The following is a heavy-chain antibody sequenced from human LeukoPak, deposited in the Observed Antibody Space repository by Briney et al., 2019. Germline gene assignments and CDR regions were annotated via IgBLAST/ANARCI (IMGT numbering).Heavy chain of an antibody. Sequence: GGSLRLSCTASGFNLTNYAMHWVRQAPGKGLEWVSATSSSDAGTYHADSVRGRFTISRDNSKNTLYLQMNSLRVEDAAVYYCARAPVTSCRGAYCYPFDYWGQGTLVTVSS. J-gene: IGHJ4*02. CDR3: ARAPVTSCRGAYCYPFDY. D-gene: IGHD2-21*01. CDR1: GFNLTNYA. V-gene: IGHV3-23*01. CDR2: TSSSDAGT.